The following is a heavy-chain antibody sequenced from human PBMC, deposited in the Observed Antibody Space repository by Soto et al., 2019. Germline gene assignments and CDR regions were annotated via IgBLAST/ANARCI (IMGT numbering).Heavy chain of an antibody. CDR2: IWYDGSNK. CDR1: GFTFSNYG. Sequence: QVQLVESGGGVVQPGRSLRLSCVASGFTFSNYGIHWVRQAPGKGLEWVAVIWYDGSNKDYADSVKGRFTISRDNSKNTLYLQMNSLRADDTAVYYCAREGGWSYHFDYWGQGTLVTVSS. V-gene: IGHV3-33*01. D-gene: IGHD1-26*01. CDR3: AREGGWSYHFDY. J-gene: IGHJ4*02.